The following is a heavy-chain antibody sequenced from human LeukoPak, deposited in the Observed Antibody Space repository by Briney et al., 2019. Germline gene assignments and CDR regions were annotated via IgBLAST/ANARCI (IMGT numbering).Heavy chain of an antibody. CDR3: SRGSGWLSVY. J-gene: IGHJ4*02. CDR1: GFTFGDYL. CDR2: VSGGTT. D-gene: IGHD6-19*01. V-gene: IGHV3-49*03. Sequence: GGSLRFSCTASGFTFGDYLMSWFRQAPGKGLEWIGFVSGGTTEYAASVKGRFTISRDDSTSIAYLQMNSLTTEDTAVYYCSRGSGWLSVYWGQGTLVTVSS.